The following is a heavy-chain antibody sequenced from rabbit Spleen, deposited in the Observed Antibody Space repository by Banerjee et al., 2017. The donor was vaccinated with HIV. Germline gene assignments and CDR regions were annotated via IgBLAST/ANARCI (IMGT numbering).Heavy chain of an antibody. D-gene: IGHD8-1*01. V-gene: IGHV1S45*01. CDR3: ARDTGSSFSSYGMDL. J-gene: IGHJ6*01. CDR2: INTATGKA. Sequence: QQQLEESGGGLVQPEGSLTLTCTASGVSFSNKAVMCWVRQAPGKGLEWIACINTATGKAVYATWAKGRFTCSKTSSTTVTLQMTSLTVADTATYFCARDTGSSFSSYGMDLWGQGTLVTVS. CDR1: GVSFSNKAV.